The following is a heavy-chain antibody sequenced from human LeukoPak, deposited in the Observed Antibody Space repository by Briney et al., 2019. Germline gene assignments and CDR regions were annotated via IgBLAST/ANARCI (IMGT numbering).Heavy chain of an antibody. V-gene: IGHV3-7*03. D-gene: IGHD5-18*01. J-gene: IGHJ4*02. CDR2: INHNGNVN. CDR1: GFTFSSYW. Sequence: GGSLRLSCAASGFTFSSYWMNWARQAPGKGLEWVASINHNGNVNYYVDSVKGRFTISRDNSKNTLYLQMNSLRAEDTAVYYCAKSMGIQLWLGDYWGQGTLVTVSS. CDR3: AKSMGIQLWLGDY.